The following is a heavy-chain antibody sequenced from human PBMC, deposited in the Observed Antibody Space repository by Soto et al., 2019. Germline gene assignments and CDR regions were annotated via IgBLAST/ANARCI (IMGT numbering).Heavy chain of an antibody. CDR2: IYYTGST. CDR3: ARYIRGYSRAFYY. D-gene: IGHD5-18*01. Sequence: PSETLALSCTVSGGSVSSSSYYWTWIRQPPGKVLEWIGYIYYTGSTNYNPSLKSRVTRSVDTSKKQVSLKVTSVTAADTAVYYCARYIRGYSRAFYYSGHGTLVAVS. J-gene: IGHJ4*01. CDR1: GGSVSSSSYY. V-gene: IGHV4-61*01.